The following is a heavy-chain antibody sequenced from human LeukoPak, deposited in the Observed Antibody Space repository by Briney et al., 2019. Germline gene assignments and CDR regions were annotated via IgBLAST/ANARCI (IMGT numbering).Heavy chain of an antibody. V-gene: IGHV3-7*01. J-gene: IGHJ4*02. CDR1: GFTFSSYA. Sequence: GGSLRLSCAASGFTFSSYAMNWVRQAPGKGLEWVANIKQDGSEKYYVDSVKGRFTISRDNAKNSLYLQMNSLRAEDTAVYYCARGGREVSDYWGQGTLVTVSS. CDR3: ARGGREVSDY. CDR2: IKQDGSEK. D-gene: IGHD1-26*01.